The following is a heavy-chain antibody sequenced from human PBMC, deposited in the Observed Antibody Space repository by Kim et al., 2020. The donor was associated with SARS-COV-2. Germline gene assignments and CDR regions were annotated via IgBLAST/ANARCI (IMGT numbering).Heavy chain of an antibody. CDR2: IYYSGTT. CDR3: VGSVAGTFWFDP. V-gene: IGHV4-30-4*01. D-gene: IGHD6-19*01. CDR1: GGTISSGDHY. Sequence: SETLSLTCTVSGGTISSGDHYWNWIRQSPGKGLEWLGYIYYSGTTYYSPSLQSRLIMSVDTAKNQFSLELRSVTAADTADYYCVGSVAGTFWFDPWGQGT. J-gene: IGHJ5*02.